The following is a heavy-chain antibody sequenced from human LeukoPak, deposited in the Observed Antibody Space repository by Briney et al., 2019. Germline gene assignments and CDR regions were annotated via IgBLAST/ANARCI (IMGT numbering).Heavy chain of an antibody. CDR3: ARDSPLTTVTTFPYWYFDL. CDR1: GDSFSSNSAA. Sequence: SQTLSLTCAISGDSFSSNSAAWNWIRQSPSRGLEWLGRTYYRSKRYNDYAVSVKSRITINPDTSKNQFSLQLNSVTPEDTAVYYCARDSPLTTVTTFPYWYFDLWGRGTLVTVSS. D-gene: IGHD4-17*01. J-gene: IGHJ2*01. CDR2: TYYRSKRYN. V-gene: IGHV6-1*01.